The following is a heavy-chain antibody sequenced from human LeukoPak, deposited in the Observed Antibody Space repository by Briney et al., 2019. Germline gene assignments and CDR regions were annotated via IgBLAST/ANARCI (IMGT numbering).Heavy chain of an antibody. CDR1: GYSFTSYW. D-gene: IGHD2-2*01. J-gene: IGHJ4*02. CDR3: ARRPTTLTPSAMEADY. Sequence: PGESLKISCKGSGYSFTSYWIGWVRQMPGKGLEWMGIIYPGDSDTRYSPSFQGQVTISADKSISTAYLQWSSLKASDTAMYYCARRPTTLTPSAMEADYWGQGTLVTVSS. V-gene: IGHV5-51*01. CDR2: IYPGDSDT.